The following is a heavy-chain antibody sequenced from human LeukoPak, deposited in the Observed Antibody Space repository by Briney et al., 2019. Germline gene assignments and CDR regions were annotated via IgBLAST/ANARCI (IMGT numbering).Heavy chain of an antibody. V-gene: IGHV4-39*01. D-gene: IGHD1-26*01. CDR1: GGSISSSSYY. CDR3: ASFRYSGSYSDY. Sequence: SETLSLTCTVSGGSISSSSYYWGWIRQPPGKVLEWIGSIYYSGSTYYNPSLKSRVTISVDTSKNQFSLNLSSVTAADTAVYYCASFRYSGSYSDYWGQGTLVTVSS. J-gene: IGHJ4*02. CDR2: IYYSGST.